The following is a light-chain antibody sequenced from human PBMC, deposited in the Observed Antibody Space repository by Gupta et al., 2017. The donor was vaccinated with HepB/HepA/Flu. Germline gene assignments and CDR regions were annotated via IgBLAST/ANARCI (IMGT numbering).Light chain of an antibody. Sequence: DIRMTQSPSTLSASVGDRVTITCRASQSISSWLAWYQQKPGKAPKLLIYKASSLESGVPSRFSGSGSGTEFTLTISSLQPDDFATYYCQVYNSYSWTFGQGTKVEI. J-gene: IGKJ1*01. V-gene: IGKV1-5*03. CDR1: QSISSW. CDR3: QVYNSYSWT. CDR2: KAS.